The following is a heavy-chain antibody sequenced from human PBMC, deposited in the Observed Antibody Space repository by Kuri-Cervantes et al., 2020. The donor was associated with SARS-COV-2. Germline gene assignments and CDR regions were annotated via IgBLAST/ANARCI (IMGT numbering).Heavy chain of an antibody. Sequence: GSLRLSCTVSGASISSAYYYWGWIRQPPGKGLEWVGRIFYSGDSDRNPFHKSRVAITVDTSKNQFSLKLSSVTAAHTAVYYCARITMVRGVIYMDVWGKGTTVTVSS. CDR3: ARITMVRGVIYMDV. J-gene: IGHJ6*03. CDR1: GASISSAYYY. CDR2: IFYSGDS. D-gene: IGHD3-10*01. V-gene: IGHV4-39*07.